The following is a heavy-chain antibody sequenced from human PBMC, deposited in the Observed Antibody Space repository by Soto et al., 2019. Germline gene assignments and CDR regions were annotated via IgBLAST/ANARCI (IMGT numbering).Heavy chain of an antibody. V-gene: IGHV3-23*01. CDR1: GFTFSSYA. Sequence: EVQLLESGGGLVQPGGSLRLSCAASGFTFSSYAMSWVRQAPGKGLEWVSAISGSGGSTYYADSVKGRFTISRDNSKNTLYLQMNRLRDEDTVVYYCATDRFGQWLDRFDYWGQGTLVTVSS. D-gene: IGHD6-19*01. J-gene: IGHJ4*02. CDR2: ISGSGGST. CDR3: ATDRFGQWLDRFDY.